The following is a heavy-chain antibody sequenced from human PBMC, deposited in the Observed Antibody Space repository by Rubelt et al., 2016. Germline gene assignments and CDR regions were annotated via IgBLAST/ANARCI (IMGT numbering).Heavy chain of an antibody. CDR3: ARGYTEYSSGWFDY. CDR1: GGSISSYY. D-gene: IGHD6-19*01. CDR2: IYYSGST. V-gene: IGHV4-59*01. Sequence: QVQLQESGPGLVKPSETLSLTCTVSGGSISSYYWSWIRQPPGKGLEWIGYIYYSGSTNYNPSLKSRVTISVDTSKNQFSRKLSSVTAADTAVYYCARGYTEYSSGWFDYWGQGTLVTVSS. J-gene: IGHJ4*02.